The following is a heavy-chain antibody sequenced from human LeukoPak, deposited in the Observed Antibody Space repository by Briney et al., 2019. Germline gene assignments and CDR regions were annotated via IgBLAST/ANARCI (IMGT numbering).Heavy chain of an antibody. V-gene: IGHV4-30-4*08. J-gene: IGHJ4*02. D-gene: IGHD3-22*01. Sequence: PSETLSLTCTVSGGSISSGDYYWSWIRQPPGKGLEWIGYIYYSGSTYYNPSLKSRVTISVDTSKNQFSLKLSSVTAADTAVYYCARDERYYDSSGYFLGHWGQGTLVTVSS. CDR3: ARDERYYDSSGYFLGH. CDR2: IYYSGST. CDR1: GGSISSGDYY.